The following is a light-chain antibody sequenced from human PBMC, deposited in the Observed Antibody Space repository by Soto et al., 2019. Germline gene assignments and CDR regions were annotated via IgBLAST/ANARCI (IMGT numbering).Light chain of an antibody. CDR1: SSDVGGFDF. J-gene: IGLJ1*01. CDR3: SSFTSSSTLV. V-gene: IGLV2-14*01. CDR2: EVT. Sequence: QSALTQPASVSGSPGQSITISCTGTSSDVGGFDFVSWFQRRPGKAPRLIIYEVTNRPSGISDRFSGSKSGNTASLTISGLQAEDEADYFCSSFTSSSTLVFGTATKLTVL.